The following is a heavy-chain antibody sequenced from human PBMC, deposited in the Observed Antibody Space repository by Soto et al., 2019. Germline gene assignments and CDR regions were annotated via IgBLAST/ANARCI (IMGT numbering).Heavy chain of an antibody. CDR3: ARIWDIVVVVAATPRPDYYGMDV. Sequence: SVKVSCKASGGTFSSYAISWVRQAPGQGLEWMGGIIPIFGTANYAQKFQGRVTITADESTSTAYMELSSLRSEDTAAYYCARIWDIVVVVAATPRPDYYGMDVWGQGTTVTVSS. CDR2: IIPIFGTA. D-gene: IGHD2-15*01. CDR1: GGTFSSYA. V-gene: IGHV1-69*13. J-gene: IGHJ6*02.